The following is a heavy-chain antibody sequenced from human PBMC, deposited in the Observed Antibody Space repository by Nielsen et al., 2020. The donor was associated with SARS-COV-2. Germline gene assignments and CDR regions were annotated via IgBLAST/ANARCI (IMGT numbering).Heavy chain of an antibody. D-gene: IGHD1-26*01. CDR3: ARPWGAWGRH. CDR1: GLDFSDYS. CDR2: ISSTSSYV. J-gene: IGHJ4*02. Sequence: GESLKISCVVSGLDFSDYSMSWVRQAPGKGLEWVSSISSTSSYVYYTDLVKGRFSISRDYAKNSLYLQMNSLRVDDTAVYYCARPWGAWGRHWGQGTLVSVSS. V-gene: IGHV3-21*01.